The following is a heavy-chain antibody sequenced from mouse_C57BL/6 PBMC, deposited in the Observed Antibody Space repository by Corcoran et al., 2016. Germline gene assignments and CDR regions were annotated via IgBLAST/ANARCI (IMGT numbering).Heavy chain of an antibody. CDR3: ARVKGNWDCDY. J-gene: IGHJ2*01. Sequence: DVQLQESGPGLVKPSQSLSLTCSVTGYSITSGYYWNWIRQFPGNKLEWMGYISYDGSNNYNPSLKNRISITRDTSKNQFFLKLNSVTTEDTATYYCARVKGNWDCDYWGQGTTLTVSS. CDR2: ISYDGSN. V-gene: IGHV3-6*01. CDR1: GYSITSGYY. D-gene: IGHD4-1*01.